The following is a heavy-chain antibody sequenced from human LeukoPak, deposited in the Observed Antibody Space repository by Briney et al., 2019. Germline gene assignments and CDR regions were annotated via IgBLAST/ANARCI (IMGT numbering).Heavy chain of an antibody. Sequence: GGSLRLSCAASGFTFSSYGMHWVRQAPGKGLEWVAVISYDGSNKYYADSVKGRFTISRDNSKNTLYLQMNSLRAEDTAVYYCAKPNAMNWNFNYFDYWGQGTLVTVSS. V-gene: IGHV3-30*18. CDR3: AKPNAMNWNFNYFDY. CDR1: GFTFSSYG. J-gene: IGHJ4*02. CDR2: ISYDGSNK. D-gene: IGHD1-7*01.